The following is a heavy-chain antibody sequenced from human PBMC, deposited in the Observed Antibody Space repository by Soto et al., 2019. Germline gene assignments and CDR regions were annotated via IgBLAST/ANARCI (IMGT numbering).Heavy chain of an antibody. D-gene: IGHD3-16*01. CDR2: IYYSGAT. J-gene: IGHJ6*02. Sequence: SETLSLTCTVSGGSITDYYWTWIRQPAGKALECLGRIYYSGATNYNPSLESRLTISVDTSKNQFSLNLSSVTAADSAVYYCARAMGDWGTYYYSCGFDVWGQGTTVTVSS. CDR1: GGSITDYY. CDR3: ARAMGDWGTYYYSCGFDV. V-gene: IGHV4-4*07.